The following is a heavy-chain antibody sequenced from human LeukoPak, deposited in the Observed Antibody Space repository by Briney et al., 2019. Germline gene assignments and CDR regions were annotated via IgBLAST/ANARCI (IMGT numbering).Heavy chain of an antibody. V-gene: IGHV3-23*01. CDR2: ISDSGRNT. Sequence: PGGSLRLSCAASGFTFSIYAMNWVRQAPGKGLGWVSGISDSGRNTYYSDSVKGRFTISRDNSESTVYLQMNSLTAEDTAQYYCATGCVGSPNCQTTGYDHWGQGTL. D-gene: IGHD2-2*01. CDR1: GFTFSIYA. J-gene: IGHJ4*02. CDR3: ATGCVGSPNCQTTGYDH.